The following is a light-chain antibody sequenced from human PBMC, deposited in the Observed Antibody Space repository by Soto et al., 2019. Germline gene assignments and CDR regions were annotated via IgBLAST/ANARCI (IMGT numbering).Light chain of an antibody. CDR3: QQYNNWPPYT. Sequence: EIVMTQSPATLSVSPGERDTLSWRASQSVSSNLAWYQQKPGQAPRLLIYGASTRATGIPARFSGSGSGTEFTLTISSLQSEDFALYYCQQYNNWPPYTFGQGTKLEIK. J-gene: IGKJ2*01. CDR2: GAS. V-gene: IGKV3-15*01. CDR1: QSVSSN.